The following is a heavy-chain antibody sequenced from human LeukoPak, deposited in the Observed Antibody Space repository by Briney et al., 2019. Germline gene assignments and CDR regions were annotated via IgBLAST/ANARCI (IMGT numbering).Heavy chain of an antibody. Sequence: GGSLRLSCAASGFTFSSYSMNWVRQAPGKGLEWVSSISSSSSYIYYADSVKGRFTISRDNAKSSLYLQMNSLRAEDTAVYYCARDWGYYYYYGMDVWGQGTTVTVSS. CDR1: GFTFSSYS. V-gene: IGHV3-21*01. CDR2: ISSSSSYI. CDR3: ARDWGYYYYYGMDV. J-gene: IGHJ6*02. D-gene: IGHD3-16*01.